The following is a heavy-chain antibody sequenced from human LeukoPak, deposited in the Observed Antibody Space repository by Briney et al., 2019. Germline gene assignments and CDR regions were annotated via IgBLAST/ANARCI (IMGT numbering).Heavy chain of an antibody. CDR2: IYYSGST. CDR1: GGSISSYY. CDR3: ARVSAGLAYCGGDCYFFDP. V-gene: IGHV4-59*01. J-gene: IGHJ5*02. D-gene: IGHD2-21*02. Sequence: SETLSLTCTVSGGSISSYYWSWIRRPPGKGLEWIGYIYYSGSTNYNPSLKSRVTISVDTSKNQFSLKLSSVTAADTAVYYCARVSAGLAYCGGDCYFFDPWGQGTLVTVSS.